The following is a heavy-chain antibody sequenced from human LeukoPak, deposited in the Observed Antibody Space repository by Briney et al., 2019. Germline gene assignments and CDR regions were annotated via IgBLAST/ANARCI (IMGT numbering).Heavy chain of an antibody. Sequence: GGSLRLSCAASGFTFSSYAMHWVRQAPGKGLEWVAVISYDGSNKYYADSVKGRFTISRDNSKNTLYLQMNSLRAEDTAVYYCAKAGAAAVTPRYNWFDPWGLGTLVTVSS. CDR2: ISYDGSNK. J-gene: IGHJ5*02. D-gene: IGHD6-13*01. CDR3: AKAGAAAVTPRYNWFDP. V-gene: IGHV3-30-3*01. CDR1: GFTFSSYA.